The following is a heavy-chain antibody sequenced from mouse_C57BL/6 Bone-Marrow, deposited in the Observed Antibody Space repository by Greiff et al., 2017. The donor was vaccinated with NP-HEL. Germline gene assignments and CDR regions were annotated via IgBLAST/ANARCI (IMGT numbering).Heavy chain of an antibody. J-gene: IGHJ4*01. CDR3: TTDGGDY. D-gene: IGHD1-1*02. CDR1: GFNIKDDY. Sequence: EVQLQESGAELVRPGASVKLSCTASGFNIKDDYMHWVKQRPEQGLEWIGWIDPENGDTEYASKFQGKATITADTSSNTAYLQLSSLTSEDTAVYYCTTDGGDYWGQGTSVTVSS. V-gene: IGHV14-4*01. CDR2: IDPENGDT.